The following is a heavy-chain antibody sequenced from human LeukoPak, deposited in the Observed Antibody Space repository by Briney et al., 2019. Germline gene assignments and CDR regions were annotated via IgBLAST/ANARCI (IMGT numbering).Heavy chain of an antibody. D-gene: IGHD5-12*01. CDR1: GFTFSSYA. J-gene: IGHJ4*02. CDR3: AKEDIVPL. CDR2: IGGRGDNT. V-gene: IGHV3-23*01. Sequence: LSGGSLRLACAASGFTFSSYAMMWVRQAPGKGLEWVSAIGGRGDNTYYADSVKGRFTISRDNPKHTLYLQMNSLRAEDTAVYYCAKEDIVPLWGQGTLVTVSS.